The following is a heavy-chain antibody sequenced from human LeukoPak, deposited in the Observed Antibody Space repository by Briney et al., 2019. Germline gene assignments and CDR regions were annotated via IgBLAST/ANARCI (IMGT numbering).Heavy chain of an antibody. CDR3: ARVSIFGVVIGYFDY. CDR1: GGSISSYH. J-gene: IGHJ4*02. D-gene: IGHD3-3*01. V-gene: IGHV4-4*07. CDR2: IYTSGST. Sequence: SETLSLTCTVSGGSISSYHWSWIRQPAGKGLEWIGRIYTSGSTNYNPSLMSRVTMSVDTSKNQFSLKLSSVTAADTAVYYCARVSIFGVVIGYFDYWGQGTLVTVSS.